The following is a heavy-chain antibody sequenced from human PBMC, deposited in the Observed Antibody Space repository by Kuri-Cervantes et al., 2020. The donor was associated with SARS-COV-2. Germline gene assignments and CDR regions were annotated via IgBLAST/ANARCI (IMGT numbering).Heavy chain of an antibody. V-gene: IGHV3-48*01. CDR2: ISSSSSTI. CDR3: ARVLRGYSGYELFDY. CDR1: GFTFSSYS. Sequence: GESLKISCAASGFTFSSYSMNWVRQAPGKGLEWVSYISSSSSTIYYADSVKGRFTISRDNAKNSLYLQMNSLRAEDTAVYYCARVLRGYSGYELFDYWGQGTLVTVSS. J-gene: IGHJ4*02. D-gene: IGHD5-12*01.